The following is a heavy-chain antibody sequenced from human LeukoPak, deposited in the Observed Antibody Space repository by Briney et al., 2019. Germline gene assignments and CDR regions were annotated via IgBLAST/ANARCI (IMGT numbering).Heavy chain of an antibody. CDR1: GFTFSRYG. V-gene: IGHV3-30*02. J-gene: IGHJ4*02. CDR3: AKIGAVAGHFDY. CDR2: IRCDGSDK. Sequence: GGSLRLSCAASGFTFSRYGMHWVRQAPGKGLEWVAFIRCDGSDKYYADSVKGRFTISRDNSKNTLSLEMNSLRAEDTAVYYCAKIGAVAGHFDYWGQGTLVTVSS. D-gene: IGHD6-19*01.